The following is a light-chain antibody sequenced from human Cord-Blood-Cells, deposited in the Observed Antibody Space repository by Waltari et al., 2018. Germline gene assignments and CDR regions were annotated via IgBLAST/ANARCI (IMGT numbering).Light chain of an antibody. CDR3: QQYYSTPYT. Sequence: EIVLTQSPDSLAVSLGESASITCTSSQSVLYSSNNKNYLAWYQQKPGQPPKLLIYWASTRESGVPDRFSGSGSGTDFTLTISSLQAEDVAVYYCQQYYSTPYTFGQGTKLEIK. J-gene: IGKJ2*01. V-gene: IGKV4-1*01. CDR1: QSVLYSSNNKNY. CDR2: WAS.